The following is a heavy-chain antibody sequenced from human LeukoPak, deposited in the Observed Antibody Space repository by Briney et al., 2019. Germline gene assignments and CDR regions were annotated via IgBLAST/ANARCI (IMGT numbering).Heavy chain of an antibody. J-gene: IGHJ6*02. CDR2: IIPIFGTA. CDR1: GGTFGSYA. D-gene: IGHD5-12*01. CDR3: ARGRDSGYDSYYGMDV. Sequence: ASVNVSCKASGGTFGSYAISWVRQAPGQGLEWMGGIIPIFGTANYAQKFQGRVTITADESTSTAYMELSSLRSEDTAVYYCARGRDSGYDSYYGMDVWGQGTTVTVSS. V-gene: IGHV1-69*13.